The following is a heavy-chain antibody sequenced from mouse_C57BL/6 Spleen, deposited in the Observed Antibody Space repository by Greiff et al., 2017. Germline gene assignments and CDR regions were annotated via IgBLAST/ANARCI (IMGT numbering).Heavy chain of an antibody. J-gene: IGHJ2*01. V-gene: IGHV14-2*01. CDR2: IDPEDGET. CDR3: ARITTVVAPFDY. D-gene: IGHD1-1*01. CDR1: GFNIKDYY. Sequence: EVKLMESGAELVKPGASVKLSCTASGFNIKDYYMHWVKQRTEQGLEWIGRIDPEDGETKYAPKFQGKATITADTSSNTAYLQLSSLTSEDTAVYYCARITTVVAPFDYWGQGTTLTVSS.